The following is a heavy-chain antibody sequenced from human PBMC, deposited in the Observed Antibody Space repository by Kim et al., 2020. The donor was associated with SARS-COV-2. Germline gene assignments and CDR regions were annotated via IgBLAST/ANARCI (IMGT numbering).Heavy chain of an antibody. CDR2: ISWNSGST. V-gene: IGHV3-9*01. Sequence: GGSLRLSCAASGFTFNDYAMHWVRQAPGKGLEWVSGISWNSGSTGYADSVKGRFTISRDNAKNSLYLQMNSLRAEDTALNYCAKDYIKSLVEDDAFDSWGQGTLVTVSS. J-gene: IGHJ3*02. CDR3: AKDYIKSLVEDDAFDS. CDR1: GFTFNDYA.